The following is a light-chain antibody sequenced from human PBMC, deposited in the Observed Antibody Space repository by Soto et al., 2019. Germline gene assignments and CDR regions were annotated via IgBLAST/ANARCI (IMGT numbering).Light chain of an antibody. CDR2: AAS. CDR1: QSISSY. V-gene: IGKV1-39*01. J-gene: IGKJ2*01. CDR3: QQSSSTPPYT. Sequence: DIQMTQSPSSLSASVGDRVTITCRASQSISSYGNWYQQKPGKAPKLLIYAASSLQSGVTSRFSGSGSGPDFTIAISSLQPEYFATYYCQQSSSTPPYTFGQGTKLEIK.